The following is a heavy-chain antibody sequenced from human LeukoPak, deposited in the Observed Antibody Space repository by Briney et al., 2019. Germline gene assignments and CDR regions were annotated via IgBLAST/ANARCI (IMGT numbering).Heavy chain of an antibody. D-gene: IGHD2-2*01. CDR3: AKAEYCSSISCCSSRVDY. J-gene: IGHJ4*02. CDR1: GFTFSSYA. Sequence: GGSLRLSCAASGFTFSSYAMSWVRQAPGKGLEWVSTISGSGGSTYYADSVKGRFTISRDNSKNTLYLQMNSLRAEDTAVYYCAKAEYCSSISCCSSRVDYWGQGTLVTVSS. CDR2: ISGSGGST. V-gene: IGHV3-23*01.